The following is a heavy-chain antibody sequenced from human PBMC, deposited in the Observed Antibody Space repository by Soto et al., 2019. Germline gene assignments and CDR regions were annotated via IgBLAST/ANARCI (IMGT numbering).Heavy chain of an antibody. D-gene: IGHD1-26*01. CDR3: ARLFRGSYFDT. J-gene: IGHJ4*02. CDR2: IYYSGST. CDR1: GGSISSGGYY. V-gene: IGHV4-31*03. Sequence: SETLSLTCTVSGGSISSGGYYWSWIRQHPGKGLEWIGYIYYSGSTYYNPSLKSRVTISVDTSKNQFSLKLSSVTAADTAVYYCARLFRGSYFDTWGQGTLVTVSS.